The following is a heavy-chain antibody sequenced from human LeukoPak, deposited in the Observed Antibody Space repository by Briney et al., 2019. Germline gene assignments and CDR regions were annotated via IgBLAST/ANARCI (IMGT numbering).Heavy chain of an antibody. V-gene: IGHV4-59*08. D-gene: IGHD1-1*01. Sequence: SETLSLTCTVSGGSISSYYWSWIRQPPGKGLEWIGYIYYSGSTNYNPSLKSRVTIPVDTSKNQFSLKLSSVTAADTAVYYCARLPGTVSYYYMDVWGKGTTVTVSS. J-gene: IGHJ6*03. CDR3: ARLPGTVSYYYMDV. CDR2: IYYSGST. CDR1: GGSISSYY.